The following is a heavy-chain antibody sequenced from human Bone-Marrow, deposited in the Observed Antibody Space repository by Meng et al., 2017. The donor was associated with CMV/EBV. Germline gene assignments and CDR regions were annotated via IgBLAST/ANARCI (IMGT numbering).Heavy chain of an antibody. V-gene: IGHV1-8*03. D-gene: IGHD2-8*01. CDR2: MNPNSGNT. J-gene: IGHJ4*02. CDR3: ARVARYCTNTDNCFDY. CDR1: GYTFTSYD. Sequence: ASVKVSCKASGYTFTSYDINWVRQATGQGLEWMGWMNPNSGNTGYAQKFQGRVTITRNTSISTAYMELSSLRSEDTAVYYCARVARYCTNTDNCFDYWGQGTLVTVSS.